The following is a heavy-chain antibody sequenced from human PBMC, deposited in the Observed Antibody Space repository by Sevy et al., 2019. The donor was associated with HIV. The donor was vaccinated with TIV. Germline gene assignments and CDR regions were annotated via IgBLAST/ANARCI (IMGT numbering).Heavy chain of an antibody. CDR3: GRALFKADSL. CDR2: INEDGSTK. Sequence: GGSLRLSCAASGFNIRVYWMLWVRQAPGKGLEWVANINEDGSTKYYLESVKGRFTISRDNAENSVFLQMNSLRVEDTAVYYCGRALFKADSLWGQRTLVTVSS. J-gene: IGHJ4*02. D-gene: IGHD2-21*01. CDR1: GFNIRVYW. V-gene: IGHV3-7*01.